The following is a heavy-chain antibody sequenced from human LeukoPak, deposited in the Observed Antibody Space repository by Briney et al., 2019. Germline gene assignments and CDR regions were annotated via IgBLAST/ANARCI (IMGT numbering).Heavy chain of an antibody. CDR1: GFTFSSYG. D-gene: IGHD2-2*01. V-gene: IGHV3-33*05. J-gene: IGHJ6*04. CDR3: ARKQLPLYYFYYGMDV. CDR2: ISYDGSNK. Sequence: GGSLRHSCEGSGFTFSSYGMHWVRQAPGKGLEWVALISYDGSNKNYADSVKGRFIISRDNSKNTVYLQMTRLTAEDTAVYYCARKQLPLYYFYYGMDVWGNGTTVSVSS.